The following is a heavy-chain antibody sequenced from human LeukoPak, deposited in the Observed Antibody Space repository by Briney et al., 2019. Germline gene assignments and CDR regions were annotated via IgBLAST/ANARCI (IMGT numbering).Heavy chain of an antibody. CDR1: GGSISSSSYY. CDR3: ARHEFPVYSSSGYGYPFGGFDY. CDR2: IYYSGST. J-gene: IGHJ4*02. Sequence: SETLSLTCTVSGGSISSSSYYWGWIRQPPGKGLEWIGSIYYSGSTYYNPSLKSRVTISVDTSKNQFSLKLSSVTAADTAVYYCARHEFPVYSSSGYGYPFGGFDYWGQGTLVTVSS. D-gene: IGHD6-13*01. V-gene: IGHV4-39*01.